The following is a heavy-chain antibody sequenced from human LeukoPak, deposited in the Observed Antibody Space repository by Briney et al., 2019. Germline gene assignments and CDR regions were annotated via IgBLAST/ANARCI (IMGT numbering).Heavy chain of an antibody. CDR1: GYSFTGNY. CDR2: INPNTGGT. CDR3: ARVGYCSRGVCYNYDY. V-gene: IGHV1-2*02. J-gene: IGHJ4*02. Sequence: ASVRVSCKASGYSFTGNYMHWVRQAPGQGFEWMGWINPNTGGTNYAQKFKGRVLMTRDTSISTAYLELSSLKSDDTAVYYCARVGYCSRGVCYNYDYWGQGTQVTVSS. D-gene: IGHD2-8*01.